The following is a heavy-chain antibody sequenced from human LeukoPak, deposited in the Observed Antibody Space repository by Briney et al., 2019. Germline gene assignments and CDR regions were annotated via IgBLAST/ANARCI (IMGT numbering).Heavy chain of an antibody. CDR1: RFTFSNYW. Sequence: GGSLRLSCAASRFTFSNYWMTWVRQAPGKGLEWVASINLDGSEKFYVDSVKGRFTISRDNPKNSLYLQMNSLRAEDTAVYYCARERTYSSAWSPLDYFDYWGQGTLVTVSS. J-gene: IGHJ4*02. CDR2: INLDGSEK. CDR3: ARERTYSSAWSPLDYFDY. D-gene: IGHD6-19*01. V-gene: IGHV3-7*01.